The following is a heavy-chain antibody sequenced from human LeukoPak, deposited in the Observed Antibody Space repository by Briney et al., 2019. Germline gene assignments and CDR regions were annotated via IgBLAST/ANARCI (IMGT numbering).Heavy chain of an antibody. J-gene: IGHJ4*02. Sequence: SQTLSLTCTVYGGSISSGGYYWSWIRQPPGKGLEWIGYIYYSGSTYYNPSLKSRVTISVDTSKNQFSLKLSSVTAADTAVYYCAREVDSEGPLDYWGQGSLVTVSS. CDR1: GGSISSGGYY. CDR2: IYYSGST. V-gene: IGHV4-30-4*01. D-gene: IGHD3-10*01. CDR3: AREVDSEGPLDY.